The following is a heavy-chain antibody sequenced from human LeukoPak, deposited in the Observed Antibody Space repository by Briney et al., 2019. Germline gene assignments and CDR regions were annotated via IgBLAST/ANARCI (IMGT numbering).Heavy chain of an antibody. J-gene: IGHJ5*02. CDR2: ISYDGSNK. CDR1: GFTFSSYG. CDR3: AKDKRGSSGWYDH. Sequence: GRSLRLSCAASGFTFSSYGMHWVRQAPGKGLEWVAVISYDGSNKYYADSVKGRFTISRDNSKNTLYLQMNSLRAEDTAVYYCAKDKRGSSGWYDHWGQGTLVIVSS. V-gene: IGHV3-30*18. D-gene: IGHD6-25*01.